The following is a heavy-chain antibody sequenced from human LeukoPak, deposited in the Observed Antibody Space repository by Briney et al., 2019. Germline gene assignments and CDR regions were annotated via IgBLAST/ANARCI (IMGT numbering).Heavy chain of an antibody. CDR2: ISSSSSYI. D-gene: IGHD1-26*01. V-gene: IGHV3-21*01. Sequence: GGSLRLSCAASGFTFSQYGMSWVRQAPGKGLEWVSSISSSSSYIYYADSVKGRFTISRDNAKSSLYLQMNSLRAEDTAVFYCARVSIVGAPRGAFDIWGQGTMVTVSS. J-gene: IGHJ3*02. CDR3: ARVSIVGAPRGAFDI. CDR1: GFTFSQYG.